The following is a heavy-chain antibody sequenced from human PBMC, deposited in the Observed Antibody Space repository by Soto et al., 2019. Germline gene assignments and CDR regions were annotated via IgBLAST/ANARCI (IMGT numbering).Heavy chain of an antibody. D-gene: IGHD3-22*01. CDR1: GGSISSSDW. CDR2: ISHSGNT. J-gene: IGHJ4*02. CDR3: ARAYDRSGSPARYFDF. Sequence: PSQTLSLTCAVSGGSISSSDWWSCVRQPQGKGLEWIGEISHSGNTNYSPSLRGRVTISVDKSKNQFSLKLTSVTAADTAVYYCARAYDRSGSPARYFDFWGQGTLVTVSS. V-gene: IGHV4-4*02.